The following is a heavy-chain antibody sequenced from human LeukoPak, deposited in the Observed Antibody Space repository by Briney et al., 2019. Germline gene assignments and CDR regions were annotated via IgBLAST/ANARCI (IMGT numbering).Heavy chain of an antibody. Sequence: GGSLRLSCAASGFTFSSYAMSWVRQAPGKGLEWVSYITPSSSTIYYADSVKGRFTISRDNAKNSLYLQMVSLRAEDTAVYYCARDHKDWGVFDCWGQGTLVTVSS. J-gene: IGHJ4*02. V-gene: IGHV3-48*04. CDR3: ARDHKDWGVFDC. CDR1: GFTFSSYA. D-gene: IGHD7-27*01. CDR2: ITPSSSTI.